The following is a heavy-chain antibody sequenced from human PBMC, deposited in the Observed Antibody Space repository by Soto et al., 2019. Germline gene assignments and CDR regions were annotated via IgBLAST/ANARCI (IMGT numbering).Heavy chain of an antibody. Sequence: QVQLVQSGAEVKRPGASVKVSSKAAGYTFSSYAMHWVRQAPGQRLEWMGWINAGNGNTKYSQMFQGRVTITRDTSASTAYMELSSLRSEDTAVYYCASSYYYDSSGYSSLYYYYGMDVWGQGTTVTVSS. CDR2: INAGNGNT. J-gene: IGHJ6*02. D-gene: IGHD3-22*01. CDR1: GYTFSSYA. V-gene: IGHV1-3*01. CDR3: ASSYYYDSSGYSSLYYYYGMDV.